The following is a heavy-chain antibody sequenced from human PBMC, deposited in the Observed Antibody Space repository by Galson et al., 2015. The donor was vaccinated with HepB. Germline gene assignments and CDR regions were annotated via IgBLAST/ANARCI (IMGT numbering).Heavy chain of an antibody. CDR2: ISGNGDST. D-gene: IGHD5-18*01. J-gene: IGHJ5*01. CDR1: GFAFDTHA. V-gene: IGHV3-23*01. CDR3: AKGYGLFDS. Sequence: SLRLSCAASGFAFDTHAMSWVRQAPGRGLEWISGISGNGDSTFYADSAKGRFTVSRDNSNNMLYLQLNSLRAEDAGLYFCAKGYGLFDSWGQGILVTVSS.